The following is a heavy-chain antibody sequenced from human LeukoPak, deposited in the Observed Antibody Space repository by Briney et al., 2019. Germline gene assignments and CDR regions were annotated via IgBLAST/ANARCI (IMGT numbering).Heavy chain of an antibody. Sequence: GGSLRLSCAASGFTFSSYAMSWVRQAPGKGLEWVSAIRGSGGSTYYADSVKGRFTISRDNSKNTLYLQMNSLRAEDTAVYYCAKAKKYCSGGSCYYFDYWGQGTLVTVSS. J-gene: IGHJ4*02. CDR3: AKAKKYCSGGSCYYFDY. D-gene: IGHD2-15*01. CDR2: IRGSGGST. CDR1: GFTFSSYA. V-gene: IGHV3-23*01.